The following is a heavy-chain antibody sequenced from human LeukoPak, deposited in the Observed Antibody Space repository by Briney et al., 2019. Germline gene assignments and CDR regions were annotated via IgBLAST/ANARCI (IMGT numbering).Heavy chain of an antibody. J-gene: IGHJ6*02. CDR1: GFTFSSYW. V-gene: IGHV3-66*02. Sequence: GGSLRLSCAASGFTFSSYWMSWVRQAPGKGLEWVSAIFSGGNTYYADSVKGRFTISRDNSKNTLYLQMNSLRAEDTAVYYCARDGSATVTTSFLYYYHYGMDVWGQGTTVTVSS. CDR2: IFSGGNT. CDR3: ARDGSATVTTSFLYYYHYGMDV. D-gene: IGHD4-17*01.